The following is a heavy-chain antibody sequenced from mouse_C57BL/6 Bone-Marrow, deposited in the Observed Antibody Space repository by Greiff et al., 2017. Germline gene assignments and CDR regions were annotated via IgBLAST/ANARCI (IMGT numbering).Heavy chain of an antibody. CDR3: ARWLLGVDY. Sequence: VQLQQPGAELVKPGASVKMSCKASGYTFTSYWITWVKQRPGQGLEWIGDIYPGSGSTNYNEKFKSKATLTVDTSSSTVYMQLSSLTSEYSAVYYYARWLLGVDYWGQGTSVTVSS. J-gene: IGHJ4*01. D-gene: IGHD2-3*01. CDR2: IYPGSGST. CDR1: GYTFTSYW. V-gene: IGHV1-55*01.